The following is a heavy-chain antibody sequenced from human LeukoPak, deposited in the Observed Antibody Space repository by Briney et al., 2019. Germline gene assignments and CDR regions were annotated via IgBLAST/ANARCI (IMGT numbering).Heavy chain of an antibody. CDR3: AKDLGELLPDY. D-gene: IGHD1-26*01. V-gene: IGHV3-23*01. Sequence: GGSLRLSCAASRFTFSSYAMSSVRQAPGPGLEWFSAISGRGGSTYYADSVKGRFTISRDNSKNTLYLQMNSLRAEDTAVYYCAKDLGELLPDYWGQGTLVTVSS. CDR1: RFTFSSYA. CDR2: ISGRGGST. J-gene: IGHJ4*02.